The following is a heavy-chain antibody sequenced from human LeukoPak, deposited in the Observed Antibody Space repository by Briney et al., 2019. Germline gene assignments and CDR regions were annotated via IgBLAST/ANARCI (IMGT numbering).Heavy chain of an antibody. CDR3: ARSPSALAAFSS. D-gene: IGHD5-18*01. CDR1: GYTFTGYY. CDR2: INPHTGDT. Sequence: ASVKVSCKASGYTFTGYYMHWVRQAPGQGLEWVGWINPHTGDTNYAQNFQGRITLTRDSSTVYMDLSRLRSDDTAVYYCARSPSALAAFSSWGQGTLVTVSS. V-gene: IGHV1-2*02. J-gene: IGHJ5*02.